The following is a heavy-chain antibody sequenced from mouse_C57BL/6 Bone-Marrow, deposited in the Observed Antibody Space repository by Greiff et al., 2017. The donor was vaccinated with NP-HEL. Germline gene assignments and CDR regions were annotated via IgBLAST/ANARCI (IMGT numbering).Heavy chain of an antibody. CDR3: ARDGYYVPDY. Sequence: VKLMESGAELVRPGTSVKVSCKASGYAFTNYLIEWVKQRPGQGLEWIGVINPGSGGTNYNEKFKGKATLTADKSSSTAYMQLSSLTSEDSAVYFCARDGYYVPDYWGQGTTLTVSS. CDR1: GYAFTNYL. D-gene: IGHD2-3*01. V-gene: IGHV1-54*01. CDR2: INPGSGGT. J-gene: IGHJ2*01.